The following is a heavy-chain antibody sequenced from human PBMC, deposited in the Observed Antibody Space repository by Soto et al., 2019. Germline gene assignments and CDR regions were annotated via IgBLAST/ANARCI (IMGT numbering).Heavy chain of an antibody. CDR2: INGGNGNT. Sequence: ASVKVSCKASGYTFTSYAMHWVRQAPGQRLEWMGWINGGNGNTKYSQKFQGRVTITRDTSASTAYMELSSLRSEDTAVYYCAKLPWADYGGIFDPWGQGTLVTVSS. V-gene: IGHV1-3*01. J-gene: IGHJ5*02. D-gene: IGHD4-17*01. CDR1: GYTFTSYA. CDR3: AKLPWADYGGIFDP.